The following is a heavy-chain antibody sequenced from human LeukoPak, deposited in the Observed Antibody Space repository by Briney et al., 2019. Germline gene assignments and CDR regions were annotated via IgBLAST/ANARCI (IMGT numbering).Heavy chain of an antibody. J-gene: IGHJ4*02. CDR2: ISYTGST. CDR1: GGSISRCY. V-gene: IGHV4-59*01. D-gene: IGHD3-10*01. CDR3: AKTAKYYYGSETYYFFEY. Sequence: SETLSLTCTVSGGSISRCYWSWIRQHPGNGLEWIGYISYTGSTTYNSSLKSRVTISLDTSQNQFSLKLTSVTPADTAVYYCAKTAKYYYGSETYYFFEYWGQGTLVTVSS.